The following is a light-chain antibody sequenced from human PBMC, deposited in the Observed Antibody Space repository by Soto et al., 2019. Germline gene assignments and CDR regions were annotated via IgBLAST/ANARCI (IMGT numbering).Light chain of an antibody. J-gene: IGKJ4*01. V-gene: IGKV3-15*01. Sequence: EIVMTQSPATLSVSLGERATLSCRASQSVSSNLAWYQQKPGQAPRLLIYGASTRANGIPDRFSGSGSGTEFSLTISSLQSDDFAVYHCQQYNNWPSLTFGGGTKVEIK. CDR2: GAS. CDR3: QQYNNWPSLT. CDR1: QSVSSN.